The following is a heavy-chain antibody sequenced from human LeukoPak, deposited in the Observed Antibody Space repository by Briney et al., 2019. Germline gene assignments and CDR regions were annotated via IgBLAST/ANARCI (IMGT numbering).Heavy chain of an antibody. CDR3: ASDGAYALAV. CDR1: GXTFSSYG. D-gene: IGHD1-26*01. Sequence: GRSLRLSCAASGXTFSSYGMHWVRQAPGKGLEWVSHIDNDAGTTTYADSVRGRFTISRDNAKNTVSLQMNSLRAEDTAVYYCASDGAYALAVWGQGTTVTVSS. V-gene: IGHV3-74*01. J-gene: IGHJ6*02. CDR2: IDNDAGTT.